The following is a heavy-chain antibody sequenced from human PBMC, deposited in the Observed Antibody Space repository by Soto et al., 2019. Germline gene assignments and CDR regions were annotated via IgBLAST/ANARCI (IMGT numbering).Heavy chain of an antibody. J-gene: IGHJ5*02. CDR1: GFTVSSNY. CDR3: AKDYSNFRGWFDP. V-gene: IGHV3-53*01. CDR2: IYSGGST. Sequence: GGSLRLSCAASGFTVSSNYMSWVRQAPGKGLEWVSVIYSGGSTYYADSVKGRFTISRDNSKNTLYLRMNSLRAEDTAVYYCAKDYSNFRGWFDPWGQGTLVTVSS. D-gene: IGHD4-4*01.